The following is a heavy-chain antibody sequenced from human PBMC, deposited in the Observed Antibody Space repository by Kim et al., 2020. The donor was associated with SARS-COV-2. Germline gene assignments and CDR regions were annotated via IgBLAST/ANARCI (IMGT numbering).Heavy chain of an antibody. V-gene: IGHV3-23*01. Sequence: GGSLRLSCAASGFTFSSYAMSWVRQAPGKGLEWVSAISGSGGSTYYADSVKGRFTISRDNSKNTLYLQMNSLRAEDTAVYYCAKTLKAPLPSLHYYYGMDVWGQGTTVTVSS. CDR2: ISGSGGST. D-gene: IGHD2-21*01. CDR3: AKTLKAPLPSLHYYYGMDV. CDR1: GFTFSSYA. J-gene: IGHJ6*02.